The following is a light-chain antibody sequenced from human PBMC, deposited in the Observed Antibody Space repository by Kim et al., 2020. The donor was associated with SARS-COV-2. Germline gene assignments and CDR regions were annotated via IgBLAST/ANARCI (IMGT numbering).Light chain of an antibody. CDR3: QQYKSASP. J-gene: IGKJ1*01. Sequence: DIQMTQSPSTLSASVGDRVTITCRASQSIDIWLAWYQQKPGKVPKLLIYKASTLESGVPSRFSGSGSGTEFTLTISSLQPDDFATYYCQQYKSASPFGQGTKVDIK. V-gene: IGKV1-5*03. CDR1: QSIDIW. CDR2: KAS.